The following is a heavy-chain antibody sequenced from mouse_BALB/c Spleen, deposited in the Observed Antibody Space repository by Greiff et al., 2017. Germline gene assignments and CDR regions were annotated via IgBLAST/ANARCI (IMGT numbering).Heavy chain of an antibody. CDR3: ARGYGNYPYYAMDY. CDR1: GFNIKDTY. J-gene: IGHJ4*01. CDR2: IDPANGNT. D-gene: IGHD2-10*02. V-gene: IGHV14-3*02. Sequence: EVQLQQSGAELVKPGASVKLSCTASGFNIKDTYMHWVKQRPEQGLEWIGRIDPANGNTKYDPKFQGKATITADTSSNTAYLQLSSLTSEDTAVYYCARGYGNYPYYAMDYWGQGTSVTVSS.